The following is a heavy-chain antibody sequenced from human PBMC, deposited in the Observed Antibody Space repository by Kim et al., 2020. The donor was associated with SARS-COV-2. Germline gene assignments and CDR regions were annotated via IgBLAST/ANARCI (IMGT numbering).Heavy chain of an antibody. J-gene: IGHJ6*02. V-gene: IGHV3-23*01. CDR2: HFAGSGST. CDR3: VKDTVAIDV. CDR1: GFAFNTYG. Sequence: GGSLRLSCAASGFAFNTYGMSWVRQTPGRGLEWVSSHFAGSGSTYYADSGKGRFTIPRDNSENTLYLQMNSLGVEDTAIYYCVKDTVAIDVWGQGTTVTVSS. D-gene: IGHD4-17*01.